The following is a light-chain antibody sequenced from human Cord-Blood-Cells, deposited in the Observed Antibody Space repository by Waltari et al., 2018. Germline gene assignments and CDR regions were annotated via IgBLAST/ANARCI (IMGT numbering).Light chain of an antibody. Sequence: QSVLTQPPSVSGAPGQRVTISCTGSSSNIGAGYDVHWYQQLPGTAPKLLIYGNSNRPSGVPDRFSGSNACTSASLAITGLQAEDEADYYCQSYDSSLSGRVFGTGTKVTVL. CDR2: GNS. CDR3: QSYDSSLSGRV. J-gene: IGLJ1*01. CDR1: SSNIGAGYD. V-gene: IGLV1-40*01.